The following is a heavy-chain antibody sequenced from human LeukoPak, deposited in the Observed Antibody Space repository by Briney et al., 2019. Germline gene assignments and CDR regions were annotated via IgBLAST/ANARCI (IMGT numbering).Heavy chain of an antibody. CDR3: ARRQQLVRSFDP. CDR1: GFTFSDYY. V-gene: IGHV4-34*01. CDR2: IYHSGST. D-gene: IGHD6-13*01. J-gene: IGHJ5*02. Sequence: LRLSCAASGFTFSDYYMSWIRQPPGKGLEWIGEIYHSGSTNYNPSLKSRVTISVDKSKNQFSLKLSSVTAADTAVYYCARRQQLVRSFDPWGQGTLVTVSS.